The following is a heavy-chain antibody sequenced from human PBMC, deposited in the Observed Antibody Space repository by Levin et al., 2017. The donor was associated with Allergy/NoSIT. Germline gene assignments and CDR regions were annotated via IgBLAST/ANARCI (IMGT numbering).Heavy chain of an antibody. D-gene: IGHD2-21*02. CDR3: VAPCGGDCYSDAFDS. V-gene: IGHV3-64D*06. CDR1: GFTFSSYA. CDR2: ISSNGGST. Sequence: GESLKISCSASGFTFSSYAMHWVRQAPGKGLEYVSAISSNGGSTYYADSVKGRFTISRDNSKNTLYLQMSSLRAEDTAVYYCVAPCGGDCYSDAFDSWGQGTMVTVSS. J-gene: IGHJ3*02.